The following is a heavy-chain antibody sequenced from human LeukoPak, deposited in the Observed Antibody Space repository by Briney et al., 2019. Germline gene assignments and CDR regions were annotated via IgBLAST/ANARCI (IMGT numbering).Heavy chain of an antibody. V-gene: IGHV3-23*01. Sequence: PGGSLRISCVASGFTFSRYAMTWVRQAPGKGLEWVSVISGSDSRTDYADSVKGRLTISRDNAKNSLYLQMNSLRAEDTAMYYCARERGSGSYHPFDPWGQGTLVTVSS. J-gene: IGHJ5*02. D-gene: IGHD3-10*01. CDR3: ARERGSGSYHPFDP. CDR2: ISGSDSRT. CDR1: GFTFSRYA.